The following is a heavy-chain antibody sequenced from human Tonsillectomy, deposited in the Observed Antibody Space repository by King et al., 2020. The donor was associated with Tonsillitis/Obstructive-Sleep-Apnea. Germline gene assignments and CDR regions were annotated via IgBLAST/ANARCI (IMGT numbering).Heavy chain of an antibody. CDR1: GFTVSINY. Sequence: VQLVESGGNLIQPGGSLRLSCAASGFTVSINYMSWVRQAPGKGLEWVSIIYSGGSTYYADSVKGRFTISRDNSKNTLYLQMNSLRAEDTAVYYCARDSDYGDVFDYWGQGTLVTVSS. CDR3: ARDSDYGDVFDY. J-gene: IGHJ4*02. CDR2: IYSGGST. V-gene: IGHV3-53*01. D-gene: IGHD4-17*01.